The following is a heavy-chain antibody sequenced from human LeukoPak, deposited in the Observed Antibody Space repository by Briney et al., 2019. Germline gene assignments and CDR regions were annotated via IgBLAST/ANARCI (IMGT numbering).Heavy chain of an antibody. V-gene: IGHV5-51*01. J-gene: IGHJ4*02. Sequence: GESLKISCKGSGYSFTSYWIGWVRQMPGKGLEWMGVIYPGDSDTRYSPSFQGQVTISADKSISTAYLQWGSLQASDTAMYYCARLKFTYGPEDFDYWGQGTLVTVSS. CDR2: IYPGDSDT. CDR3: ARLKFTYGPEDFDY. D-gene: IGHD3-10*01. CDR1: GYSFTSYW.